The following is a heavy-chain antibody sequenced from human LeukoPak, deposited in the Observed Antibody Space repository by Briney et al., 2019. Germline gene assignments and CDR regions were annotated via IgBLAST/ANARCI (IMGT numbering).Heavy chain of an antibody. CDR3: ARDIKKRITIFGVVSVYYMDV. V-gene: IGHV4-4*07. CDR1: GGSISSYY. Sequence: SQTLSLTCTVYGGSISSYYWSWIRQPAGKGLEWIGRIYTSVSTNYNPSLKSRVTMSVDTSKNQFSLKLSSVTAADTAVYYCARDIKKRITIFGVVSVYYMDVWGKGTTVTVSS. D-gene: IGHD3-3*01. J-gene: IGHJ6*03. CDR2: IYTSVST.